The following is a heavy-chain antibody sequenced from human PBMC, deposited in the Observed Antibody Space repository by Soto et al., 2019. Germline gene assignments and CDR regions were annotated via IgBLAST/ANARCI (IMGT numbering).Heavy chain of an antibody. CDR3: VKVYRYGSFDY. V-gene: IGHV3-64D*06. J-gene: IGHJ4*02. CDR2: ISSNGGST. D-gene: IGHD3-16*02. Sequence: EVQLVESGGGLVQPGGSLRLSCSASGFTFSSYAMHWVRQAPGKGLEYVSAISSNGGSTYYADSVKGRFTISRDNSKNTLYLQMSSLRAEDTAVYYCVKVYRYGSFDYWGQGTLVTVSS. CDR1: GFTFSSYA.